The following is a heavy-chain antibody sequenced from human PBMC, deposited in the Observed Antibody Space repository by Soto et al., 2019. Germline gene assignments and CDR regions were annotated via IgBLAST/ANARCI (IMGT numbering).Heavy chain of an antibody. V-gene: IGHV1-18*01. CDR1: GYTFTSYG. J-gene: IGHJ6*02. D-gene: IGHD1-7*01. Sequence: ASAKVSCKASGYTFTSYGISWVRQAPGQGLEWMGWISAYNGNTNYAQKLQGRVTMTTDTSTSTAYMELRSLRSDDTAVYYCARDRITGTTSYYYGMDVWGQGTTVTVSS. CDR2: ISAYNGNT. CDR3: ARDRITGTTSYYYGMDV.